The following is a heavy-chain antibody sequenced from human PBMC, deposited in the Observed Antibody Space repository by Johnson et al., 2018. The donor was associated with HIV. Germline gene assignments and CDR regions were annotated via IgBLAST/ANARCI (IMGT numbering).Heavy chain of an antibody. CDR2: ISYDGSNK. CDR3: AGNSYCSGGSCSPYDAFDI. V-gene: IGHV3-30*14. Sequence: QVQLVESGGGVVQPGRSLRLSCAASGFTFSSYAMHWVRQAPGKGLEWVAVISYDGSNKYYADSVKGRFTISRDNSKNTLYLQMNSLRAEETAGYYCAGNSYCSGGSCSPYDAFDIWGQGTMGTVSS. J-gene: IGHJ3*02. CDR1: GFTFSSYA. D-gene: IGHD2-15*01.